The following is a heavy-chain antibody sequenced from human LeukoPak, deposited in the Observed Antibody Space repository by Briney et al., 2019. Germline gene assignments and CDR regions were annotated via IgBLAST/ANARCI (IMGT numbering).Heavy chain of an antibody. D-gene: IGHD1-1*01. Sequence: GGSLRLSCAASGFAFSGFALHWVRQAPGKGLEWVAVISYDGSNKYYADSVQGRFSISRDNSKNTLFLQMNSLTTEDTAVYYCALQGSPQPNYYYYYMDVWGKGTTVTVSS. CDR3: ALQGSPQPNYYYYYMDV. V-gene: IGHV3-30-3*01. CDR2: ISYDGSNK. J-gene: IGHJ6*03. CDR1: GFAFSGFA.